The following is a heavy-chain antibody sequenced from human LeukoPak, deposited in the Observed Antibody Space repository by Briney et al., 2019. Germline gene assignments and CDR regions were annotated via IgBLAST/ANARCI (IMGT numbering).Heavy chain of an antibody. Sequence: PGRSLRLSCAASGFTFDNYAMHWVRQAPGKGLEWLSIISWNSGYIGYADSVKGQFTISRDNAKKSLDLQMNSLRAEDTAFYYCAKVRGTYSSGYFFDYWGQGTLVTVSS. CDR3: AKVRGTYSSGYFFDY. V-gene: IGHV3-9*01. J-gene: IGHJ4*02. CDR1: GFTFDNYA. CDR2: ISWNSGYI. D-gene: IGHD6-19*01.